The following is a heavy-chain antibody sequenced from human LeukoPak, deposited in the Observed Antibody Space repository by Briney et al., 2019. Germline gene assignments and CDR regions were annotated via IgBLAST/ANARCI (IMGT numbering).Heavy chain of an antibody. CDR3: AITCTDYYYYMDV. D-gene: IGHD1-20*01. CDR2: IIPIFGTA. Sequence: SVKVSCKASGGTFSSYAISCVRQAPGQGLEWMGGIIPIFGTANYAQKFQGRVTITTDESTSTAYMELSSLRSEDTAVYYCAITCTDYYYYMDVWGKGTTVTVSS. J-gene: IGHJ6*03. CDR1: GGTFSSYA. V-gene: IGHV1-69*05.